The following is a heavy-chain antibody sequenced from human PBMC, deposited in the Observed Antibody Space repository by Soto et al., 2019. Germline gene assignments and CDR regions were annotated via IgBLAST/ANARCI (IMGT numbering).Heavy chain of an antibody. Sequence: QLQLQESGSGLVKPSQTLSLTCAVSGGSISSGGYSWSWIRQPPGKDLEWIGYIYHSGSTYYNPSPXSXXTISADRSKNRFSLKLSSVTAAATAVYYCARVPGLWGRGTLVTVSS. CDR1: GGSISSGGYS. J-gene: IGHJ2*01. CDR2: IYHSGST. V-gene: IGHV4-30-2*01. CDR3: ARVPGL.